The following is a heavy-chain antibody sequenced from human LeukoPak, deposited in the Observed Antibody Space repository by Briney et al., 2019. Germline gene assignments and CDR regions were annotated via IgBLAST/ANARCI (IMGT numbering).Heavy chain of an antibody. D-gene: IGHD3-3*01. CDR1: GYTFTSYD. Sequence: ASVKVSCKASGYTFTSYDINWVRQATGQGLEWMGWISAYNGNTNYAQKLQGRVTMTTDTSTSTAYMELRSLRSDDTAVYYCARDHYDFWSGYQDDYYYGMDVWGQGTTVTVSS. CDR3: ARDHYDFWSGYQDDYYYGMDV. J-gene: IGHJ6*02. V-gene: IGHV1-18*01. CDR2: ISAYNGNT.